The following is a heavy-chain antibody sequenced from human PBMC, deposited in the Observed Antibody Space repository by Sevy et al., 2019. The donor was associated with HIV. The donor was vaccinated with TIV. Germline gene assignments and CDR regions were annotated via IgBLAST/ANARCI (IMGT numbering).Heavy chain of an antibody. CDR2: ISSSSYI. V-gene: IGHV3-21*01. D-gene: IGHD3-3*01. J-gene: IGHJ6*02. CDR1: GFTFSSYS. CDR3: AVSLRFLEWLLGYYYGMDV. Sequence: GGSLRLSCAASGFTFSSYSMNWVRQAPGKGLEWVSSISSSSYIYYADSVKGRFTISRDNAKNSLYLQMNSLRAEDTAVYYCAVSLRFLEWLLGYYYGMDVWGQGTTVTVSS.